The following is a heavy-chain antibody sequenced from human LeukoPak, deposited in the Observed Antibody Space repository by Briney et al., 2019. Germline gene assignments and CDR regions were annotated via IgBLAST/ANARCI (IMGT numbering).Heavy chain of an antibody. V-gene: IGHV1-69*13. Sequence: SVNVSCKASGGTFSSYAISWVRQAPGQGLEWMGGIIPVFGTANYAQKFQGRVTITADESTSTAYMELSSLRSEDTAVYYCARAGDYYDKGVLGYWGQGTLVTVSS. CDR3: ARAGDYYDKGVLGY. CDR2: IIPVFGTA. CDR1: GGTFSSYA. D-gene: IGHD3-22*01. J-gene: IGHJ4*02.